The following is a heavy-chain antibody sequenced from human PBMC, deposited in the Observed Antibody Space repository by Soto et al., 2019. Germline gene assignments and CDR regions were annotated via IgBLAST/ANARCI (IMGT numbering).Heavy chain of an antibody. Sequence: QVQLQESGPGLVEPSGTLSLTCTVSGGSISTDNWWSWVRQPPGKGLEWIGETYHSGSTHYNPSLNSRVTISVDNSKNHFSLTLSSTTAADTGVYYCAKDIHLGLGYLGQGTLVTVSS. CDR2: TYHSGST. V-gene: IGHV4-4*02. D-gene: IGHD3-16*01. CDR1: GGSISTDNW. CDR3: AKDIHLGLGY. J-gene: IGHJ4*02.